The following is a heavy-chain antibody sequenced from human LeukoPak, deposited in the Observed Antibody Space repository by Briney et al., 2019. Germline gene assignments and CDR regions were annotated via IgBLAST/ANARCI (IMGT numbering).Heavy chain of an antibody. CDR1: GFTFSSYS. CDR3: ARVTEAPYYFDY. J-gene: IGHJ4*02. CDR2: ISSSSSYI. Sequence: PGGSLRLSCAASGFTFSSYSMNWVRQAPGKGLEWVSPISSSSSYIYYADSVKGRFTISRDNAKNSLYLQMNSLRAEDTAVYYCARVTEAPYYFDYWGQGTLVTVSS. V-gene: IGHV3-21*01.